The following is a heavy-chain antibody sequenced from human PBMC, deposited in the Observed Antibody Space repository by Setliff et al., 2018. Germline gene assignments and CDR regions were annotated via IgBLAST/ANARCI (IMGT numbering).Heavy chain of an antibody. D-gene: IGHD3-3*01. CDR2: INHSGRT. CDR1: GGAFSAYY. J-gene: IGHJ4*02. Sequence: SETLSLTCAVYGGAFSAYYWSWVRQPPGKGLEWLGEINHSGRTTYNPSLKSRVTISVDTSKNQFSLKLNSMPAADTAVYYCRFGSGYYKNDYWAQGKLVTAST. CDR3: RFGSGYYKNDY. V-gene: IGHV4-34*01.